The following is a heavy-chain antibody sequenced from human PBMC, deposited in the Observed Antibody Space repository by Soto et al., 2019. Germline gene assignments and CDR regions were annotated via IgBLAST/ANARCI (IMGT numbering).Heavy chain of an antibody. CDR2: ISAYNGNT. J-gene: IGHJ4*02. CDR1: GYTFTSYG. Sequence: QGQLVQSGAEVKKPGASVKVSCKASGYTFTSYGISWVRQAPGQGLEWMGWISAYNGNTNYAQKLQGRVTMTTDTSTSTAYMELRSLRSDDTAVYYCARATTYCYDSSGYPPDYWGQGTLVTVSS. CDR3: ARATTYCYDSSGYPPDY. D-gene: IGHD3-22*01. V-gene: IGHV1-18*01.